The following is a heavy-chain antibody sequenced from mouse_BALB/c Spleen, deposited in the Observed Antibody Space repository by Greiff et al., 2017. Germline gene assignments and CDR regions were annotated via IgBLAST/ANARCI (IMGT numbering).Heavy chain of an antibody. V-gene: IGHV1-15*01. CDR1: GYTFTDYE. CDR3: TRSTNYAMDY. Sequence: VQLQESGAELVRPGASVTLSCKASGYTFTDYEMHWVKQTPVHGLEWIGAIDPETGGTAYNQKFKGKATLTADKSSSTAYMELRSLTSEDSAVYYCTRSTNYAMDYWGQGTTLTVSS. J-gene: IGHJ2*01. CDR2: IDPETGGT. D-gene: IGHD1-1*02.